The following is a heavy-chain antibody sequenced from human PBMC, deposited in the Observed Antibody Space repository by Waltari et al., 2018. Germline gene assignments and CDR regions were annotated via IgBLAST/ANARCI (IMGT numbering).Heavy chain of an antibody. CDR3: ARGRPGIAAAGIRYFDL. J-gene: IGHJ2*01. CDR2: INHSGST. Sequence: QVQLQQWGAGLLKPSETLSLTCGVYGGSFSGYYWSWIRQPPGKGLEWIGEINHSGSTNYNPSLKSRVTISVDTSKNQFSLKLSSVTAADTAVYYCARGRPGIAAAGIRYFDLWGRGTLVTVSS. D-gene: IGHD6-13*01. V-gene: IGHV4-34*01. CDR1: GGSFSGYY.